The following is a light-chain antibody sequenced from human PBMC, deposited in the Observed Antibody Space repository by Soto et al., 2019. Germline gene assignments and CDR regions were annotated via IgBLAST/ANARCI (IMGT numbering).Light chain of an antibody. J-gene: IGLJ2*01. CDR3: AAWDGSLNGVV. CDR2: NNN. CDR1: SSNIGTNA. V-gene: IGLV1-44*01. Sequence: QSVLTQPPSASGTPGQRVTISCSGSSSNIGTNAVNWYQQLPGTAPKLLIYNNNQRPSGVPERFSGSKSGTSASLAISGLQSEDAADYYCAAWDGSLNGVVFGEGTKLTVL.